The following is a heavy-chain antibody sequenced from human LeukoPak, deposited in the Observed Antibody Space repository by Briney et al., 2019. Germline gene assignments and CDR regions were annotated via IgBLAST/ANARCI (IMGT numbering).Heavy chain of an antibody. J-gene: IGHJ4*02. Sequence: GGSLRLSCAASGFTFSSYSMNWVRQAPGKGLEWVSSISSSSSYIYYADSVKGRFAISRDNAKNSLYLQMNSLRAEDTAVYYCARDPGGSYYRFDYWGQGTLVTVSS. CDR3: ARDPGGSYYRFDY. CDR2: ISSSSSYI. D-gene: IGHD1-26*01. V-gene: IGHV3-21*01. CDR1: GFTFSSYS.